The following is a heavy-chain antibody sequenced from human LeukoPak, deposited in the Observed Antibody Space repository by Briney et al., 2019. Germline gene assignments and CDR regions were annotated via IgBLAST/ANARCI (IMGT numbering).Heavy chain of an antibody. J-gene: IGHJ4*02. CDR1: GFTFSSYS. Sequence: GGSLRLSCAASGFTFSSYSMNWVRQAPGKGPEWVSYISSSSSTIYYADSVKGRFTISRDNAKNSLYLQMNSLRAEDTAVYYCARVDPYSLDYWGQGTLVTVSS. D-gene: IGHD2-21*01. V-gene: IGHV3-48*01. CDR2: ISSSSSTI. CDR3: ARVDPYSLDY.